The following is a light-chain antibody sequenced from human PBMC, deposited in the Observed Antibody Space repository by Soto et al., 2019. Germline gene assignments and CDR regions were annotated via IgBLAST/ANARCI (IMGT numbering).Light chain of an antibody. J-gene: IGLJ1*01. Sequence: QSALTQPASVSGSPGQSITIFYTVPSNDVGSCNVVFCYQQHSGKAPKFMIFDVTKRPSGVPDRFSGSKSGNTASLTISGLQAEDEADYYCCSSAVSHTYVFGTGTKVTVL. CDR2: DVT. CDR3: CSSAVSHTYV. V-gene: IGLV2-11*01. CDR1: SNDVGSCNV.